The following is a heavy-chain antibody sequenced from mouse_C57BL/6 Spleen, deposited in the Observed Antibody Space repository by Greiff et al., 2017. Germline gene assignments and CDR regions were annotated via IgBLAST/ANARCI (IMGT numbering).Heavy chain of an antibody. Sequence: QVQLKQSGAELVKPGASVKISCKASGYAFSSYWMNWVKQRPGKGLEWIGQIYPGDGDTNYNGKFKGKATLTADKSSSTAYMQLSSLTSEDSAVYFCARGGIYDGYSYYFDYWGQGTTLTVSS. CDR3: ARGGIYDGYSYYFDY. V-gene: IGHV1-80*01. D-gene: IGHD2-3*01. CDR1: GYAFSSYW. J-gene: IGHJ2*01. CDR2: IYPGDGDT.